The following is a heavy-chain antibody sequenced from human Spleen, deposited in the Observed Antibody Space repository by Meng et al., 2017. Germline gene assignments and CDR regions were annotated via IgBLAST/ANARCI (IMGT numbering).Heavy chain of an antibody. V-gene: IGHV4-31*03. CDR1: GASISSGGYF. CDR2: VYSNGNT. CDR3: ARRDGDYNRFDY. D-gene: IGHD4-17*01. J-gene: IGHJ4*02. Sequence: QGQLEEACPGLVRPSQTLSLTCTVSGASISSGGYFWSWIRQHPGKGLEWIGYVYSNGNTYYNPSLKSRVTISVDTSANQFSLNLWSVTAADTAVYFCARRDGDYNRFDYWGQGMLVTVSS.